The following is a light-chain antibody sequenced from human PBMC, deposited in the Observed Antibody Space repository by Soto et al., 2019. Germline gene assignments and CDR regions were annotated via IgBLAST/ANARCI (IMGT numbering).Light chain of an antibody. J-gene: IGKJ2*01. CDR3: QQSSNIPYT. CDR2: AAS. Sequence: DIQMTQSPSSLSASVGDRVTITCRASQTISSDLKWYQHNPGKAPKLLIYAASSLQSGVPSRFSGSGSGTDFTLTISNLQPEDFATYYCQQSSNIPYTFGQWTKLEIK. V-gene: IGKV1-39*01. CDR1: QTISSD.